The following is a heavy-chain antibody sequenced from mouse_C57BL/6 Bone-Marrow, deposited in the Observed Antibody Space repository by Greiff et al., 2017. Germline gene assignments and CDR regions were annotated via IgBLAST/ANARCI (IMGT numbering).Heavy chain of an antibody. V-gene: IGHV10-1*01. D-gene: IGHD1-1*01. CDR1: GFSFNTYA. Sequence: EVKLQESGGGLVQPKGSLKLSCAASGFSFNTYAMNWVRQAPGKGLEWVARIRSKSNNYATYYADSVKDRFTISRNDSESMHYLQMNNLKTEDKAMYYCVRQNYYGSSPAWFAYWGQGTLVTVSA. J-gene: IGHJ3*01. CDR2: IRSKSNNYAT. CDR3: VRQNYYGSSPAWFAY.